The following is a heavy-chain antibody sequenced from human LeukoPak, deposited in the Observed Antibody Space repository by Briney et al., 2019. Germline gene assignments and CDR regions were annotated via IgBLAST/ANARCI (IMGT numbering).Heavy chain of an antibody. CDR1: GFTFSSYS. CDR2: ISSISSYI. V-gene: IGHV3-21*01. J-gene: IGHJ6*03. CDR3: ARGQSRKDYYYMDV. D-gene: IGHD5/OR15-5a*01. Sequence: GGSLRLSCAASGFTFSSYSMNWVRQAPGKGLEWVSSISSISSYIYYADSVKGRFTISRDNAKNSLYLQMNSLRAEDTAVYYCARGQSRKDYYYMDVWGKGTTVTVSS.